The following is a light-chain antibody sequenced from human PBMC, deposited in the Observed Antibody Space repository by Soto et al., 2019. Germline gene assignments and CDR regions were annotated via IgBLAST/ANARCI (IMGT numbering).Light chain of an antibody. CDR1: DIARKT. CDR2: DDD. CDR3: QVWDISSDHHV. Sequence: SYELSQPPSVSVAPGQTARITCGGNDIARKTVHWYQQKPGQAPVLVVYDDDERPSGIPERFSGSNSGNTATLTISRVEAGDEADDYCQVWDISSDHHVFGTGTKVTVL. J-gene: IGLJ1*01. V-gene: IGLV3-21*02.